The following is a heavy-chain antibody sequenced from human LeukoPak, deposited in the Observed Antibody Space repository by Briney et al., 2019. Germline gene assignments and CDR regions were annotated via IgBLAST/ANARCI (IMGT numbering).Heavy chain of an antibody. CDR3: ARGGGNIVVVVAAPSWFDP. V-gene: IGHV1-8*01. D-gene: IGHD2-15*01. J-gene: IGHJ5*02. Sequence: ASVTVSCKASGYTFNSYDINWVRQATGQGLEWMGWMNPNSGNTGYAQKFQGRVTMTRNTSISTAYMELSSLRSEDTAVYYCARGGGNIVVVVAAPSWFDPWGQGTLVTVSS. CDR1: GYTFNSYD. CDR2: MNPNSGNT.